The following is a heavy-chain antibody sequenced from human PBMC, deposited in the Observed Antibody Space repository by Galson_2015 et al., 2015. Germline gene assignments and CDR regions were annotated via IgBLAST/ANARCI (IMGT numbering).Heavy chain of an antibody. Sequence: SLRLSCAASGFTFGSYDMHWVRQAPGKGLEWVASTWYDGSGKYYVDSVKGRFTISRDNSKKMLYLQMNSLRVEDTAVYYCARDNGVGRFFDVWGRGTLVTVSS. CDR2: TWYDGSGK. V-gene: IGHV3-33*01. CDR1: GFTFGSYD. CDR3: ARDNGVGRFFDV. J-gene: IGHJ2*01. D-gene: IGHD2-8*01.